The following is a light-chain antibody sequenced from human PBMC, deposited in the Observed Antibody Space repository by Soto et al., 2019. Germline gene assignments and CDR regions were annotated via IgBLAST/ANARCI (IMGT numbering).Light chain of an antibody. CDR2: DVS. Sequence: QSALTQPASVSGSPGQSITISCTGTSSDVGGYNYVSWYQQHPGKAPKLMIYDVSNRPSGVSNRFSGSKSGNTASLTISGLQAEDEADYYCRSYTSSSTLAFGGGTKLTVL. CDR3: RSYTSSSTLA. CDR1: SSDVGGYNY. V-gene: IGLV2-14*01. J-gene: IGLJ2*01.